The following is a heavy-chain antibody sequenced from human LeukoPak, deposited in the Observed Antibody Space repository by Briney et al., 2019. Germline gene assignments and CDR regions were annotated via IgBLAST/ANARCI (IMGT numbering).Heavy chain of an antibody. CDR2: TRSKGQSYTT. Sequence: PGGSLRLSCAASGFTFSDYILDWVRQAPGNVLEWVGRTRSKGQSYTTEYAASVKGRFTISRDDSKNSLYLHMNSLRTEDTAVYHCDRDGKEGDNSAFEIWGQGTMVTVSS. D-gene: IGHD3-22*01. V-gene: IGHV3-72*01. CDR1: GFTFSDYI. CDR3: DRDGKEGDNSAFEI. J-gene: IGHJ3*02.